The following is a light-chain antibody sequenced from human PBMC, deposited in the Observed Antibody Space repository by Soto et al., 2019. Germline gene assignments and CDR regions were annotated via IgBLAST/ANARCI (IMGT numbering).Light chain of an antibody. CDR3: QQRSNWPPIT. CDR1: QTVSRY. CDR2: DSF. J-gene: IGKJ5*01. Sequence: IVLTQSPATLSLSPGKRATLCCMASQTVSRYLAWSQQKPGQAPRLLLYDSFNRATGIAARSRGSGSGTDLTLTISSLEPEDFAVYYCQQRSNWPPITFGQGTRLEIK. V-gene: IGKV3-11*01.